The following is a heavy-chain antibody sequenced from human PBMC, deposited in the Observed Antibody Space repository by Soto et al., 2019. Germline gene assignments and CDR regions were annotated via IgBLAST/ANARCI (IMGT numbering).Heavy chain of an antibody. CDR3: AISNGVCYPDQCFDY. J-gene: IGHJ4*02. CDR1: GYTFTSYD. Sequence: QVQLVQSGAEVKKPGASVKVSCTASGYTFTSYDINWVRQATGQGLEWMGWMNPNSGNTGYAQKFQGRVTKTRNTSISTAYMELSSLRSEDTAVYYCAISNGVCYPDQCFDYWGQGTLVTVSS. D-gene: IGHD2-8*01. V-gene: IGHV1-8*01. CDR2: MNPNSGNT.